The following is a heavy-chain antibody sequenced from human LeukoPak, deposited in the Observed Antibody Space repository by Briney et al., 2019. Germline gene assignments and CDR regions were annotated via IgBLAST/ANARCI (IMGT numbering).Heavy chain of an antibody. Sequence: SETLSLTCTVSGGSISSYYWSWIRQPPRKGLEWIGNIYYSGSTNNNPSLKSRVTISVDTSKNQFSLKLSSVTAADTAVYYCARDWGYCSGTSCLTYYYYGMDVWGQGTTVTVSS. CDR3: ARDWGYCSGTSCLTYYYYGMDV. V-gene: IGHV4-59*01. D-gene: IGHD2-2*01. J-gene: IGHJ6*02. CDR1: GGSISSYY. CDR2: IYYSGST.